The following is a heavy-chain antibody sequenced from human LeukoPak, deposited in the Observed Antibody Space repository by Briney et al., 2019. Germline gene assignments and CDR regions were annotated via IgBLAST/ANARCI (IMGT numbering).Heavy chain of an antibody. Sequence: GASVKVSCKASGYTFTGYYIHWLRQAPGQELEWMGWINTNSGGTNSAQKFQGRVTMTRDTSISTAYLELFSLRSDDTAVYYCARMQNSGWNVFDYWGQGALVTVSS. J-gene: IGHJ4*02. V-gene: IGHV1-2*02. CDR2: INTNSGGT. D-gene: IGHD6-19*01. CDR1: GYTFTGYY. CDR3: ARMQNSGWNVFDY.